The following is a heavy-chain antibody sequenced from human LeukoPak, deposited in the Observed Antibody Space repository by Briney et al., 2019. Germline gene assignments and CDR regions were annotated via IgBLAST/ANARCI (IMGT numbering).Heavy chain of an antibody. CDR1: GGSISSSSYY. CDR2: IYYSGST. V-gene: IGHV4-39*01. Sequence: PSETLSLTCTVSGGSISSSSYYWGWIRQPPGKGLEWIGSIYYSGSTYYNPSLKSRVTISVDTSKNQFSLKLSSVTAADTAMYYCARLLYDRSGYYYFDCWGQGTLVTVSS. D-gene: IGHD3-22*01. CDR3: ARLLYDRSGYYYFDC. J-gene: IGHJ4*02.